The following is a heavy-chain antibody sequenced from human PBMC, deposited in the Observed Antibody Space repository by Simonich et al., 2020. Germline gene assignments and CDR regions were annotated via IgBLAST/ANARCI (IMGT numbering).Heavy chain of an antibody. Sequence: EVQLVESGGGLVQPGGSLRLSCAASGFTFSSYEMNWVRQAPGKGLEWGSEISSSGSTIYYADSVKGRFTISRDNAKNSLYLQMNSLRAEDTAVYYCARHYYGDYYFDYWGQGTLVTVSS. D-gene: IGHD4-17*01. CDR1: GFTFSSYE. CDR3: ARHYYGDYYFDY. J-gene: IGHJ4*02. V-gene: IGHV3-48*03. CDR2: ISSSGSTI.